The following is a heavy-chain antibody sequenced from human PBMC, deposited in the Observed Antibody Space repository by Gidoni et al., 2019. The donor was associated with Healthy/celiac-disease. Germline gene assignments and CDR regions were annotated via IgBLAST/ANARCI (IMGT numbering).Heavy chain of an antibody. Sequence: EVQLVESGGGLVKPGGSLRLSCAASGFTFSSYSMNWVRQAPGKGLEWVSSISSSSSYIYYADSVKGRFTISRDNAKNSLYLQMNSLRAEDTAVYYCARDPHCSGGSCYYFDYWGQGTLVTVSS. CDR3: ARDPHCSGGSCYYFDY. J-gene: IGHJ4*02. CDR2: ISSSSSYI. V-gene: IGHV3-21*01. D-gene: IGHD2-15*01. CDR1: GFTFSSYS.